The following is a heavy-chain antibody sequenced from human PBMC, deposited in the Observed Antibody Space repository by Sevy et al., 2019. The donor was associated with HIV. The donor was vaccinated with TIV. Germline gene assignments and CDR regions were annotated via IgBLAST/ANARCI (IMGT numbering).Heavy chain of an antibody. V-gene: IGHV1-69*06. CDR1: GGTFSSYA. CDR3: ARGGDYYHSSGYPNRGAFDI. J-gene: IGHJ3*02. Sequence: ASVKVSCKASGGTFSSYAISWVRQAPGQGLEWMGGIIPIFGTANYAQKFQGRVTITADKSTSTAYMELSSLRSEDTAVYYCARGGDYYHSSGYPNRGAFDIWGQGTMVTVSS. CDR2: IIPIFGTA. D-gene: IGHD3-22*01.